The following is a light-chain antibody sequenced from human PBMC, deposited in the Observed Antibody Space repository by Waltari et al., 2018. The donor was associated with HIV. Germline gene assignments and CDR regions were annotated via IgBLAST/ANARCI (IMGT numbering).Light chain of an antibody. J-gene: IGLJ2*01. V-gene: IGLV1-47*02. CDR3: AAWDDSLGDGF. Sequence: QSVLTQPPSASGTPGQSVTISCSGNSSNIERNFVSWYQQVPGAAPKLLIYNSDQRPSGVPDRFSGSKSGSSASLAISGLRSEDEADYYCAAWDDSLGDGFFGGGTKLTVL. CDR2: NSD. CDR1: SSNIERNF.